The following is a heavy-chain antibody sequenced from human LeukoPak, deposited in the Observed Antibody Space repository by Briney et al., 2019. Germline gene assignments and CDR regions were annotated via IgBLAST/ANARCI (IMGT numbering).Heavy chain of an antibody. CDR2: ISYDGNNK. V-gene: IGHV3-30*09. Sequence: PGRSLRLSCAASGFTFSNYAIHWVRQAPGKGLEWVAVISYDGNNKYYADSVKGRFAISRDNSNNTLYLQVNSLRAEDTAVYYCARGGGEGIYFDYWGQGTLVTVSS. CDR3: ARGGGEGIYFDY. CDR1: GFTFSNYA. D-gene: IGHD2-21*01. J-gene: IGHJ4*02.